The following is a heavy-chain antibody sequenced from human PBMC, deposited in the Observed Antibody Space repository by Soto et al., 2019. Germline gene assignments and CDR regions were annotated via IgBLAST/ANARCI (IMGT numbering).Heavy chain of an antibody. CDR2: INHSGST. CDR3: ARVSSGWYVNFDY. Sequence: SETLSLTCAVYGGSFSGYYWSWIRQPPGKGLEWIGEINHSGSTNYNPSLKSRVTISVDTSKNQFSLKLSSVAAADTAVYYCARVSSGWYVNFDYWGQGTLVTVSS. CDR1: GGSFSGYY. D-gene: IGHD6-19*01. V-gene: IGHV4-34*01. J-gene: IGHJ4*02.